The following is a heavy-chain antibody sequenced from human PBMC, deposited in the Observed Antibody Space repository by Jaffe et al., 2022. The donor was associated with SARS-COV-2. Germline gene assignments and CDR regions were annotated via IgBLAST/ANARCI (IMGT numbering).Heavy chain of an antibody. CDR3: ARVRGDSSGYPYYYYGMDV. CDR2: IYTSGST. J-gene: IGHJ6*02. Sequence: QVQLQESGPGLVKPSQTLSLTCTVSGGSISSGSYYWSWIRQPAGKGLEWIGRIYTSGSTNYNPSLKSRVTISVDTSKNQFSLKLSSVTAADTAVYYCARVRGDSSGYPYYYYGMDVWGQGTTVTVSS. D-gene: IGHD3-22*01. CDR1: GGSISSGSYY. V-gene: IGHV4-61*02.